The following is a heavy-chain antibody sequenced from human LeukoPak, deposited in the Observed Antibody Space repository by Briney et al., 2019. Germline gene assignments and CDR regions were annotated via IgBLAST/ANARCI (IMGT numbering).Heavy chain of an antibody. CDR3: TTTYYYDSSGYYPSFDY. J-gene: IGHJ4*02. CDR1: GFTFSSYG. CDR2: IRYDGSNK. D-gene: IGHD3-22*01. V-gene: IGHV3-30*02. Sequence: QSGGSLRLSCAASGFTFSSYGMHWVRQAPGKGLEWVAFIRYDGSNKYYADSVKGRFTISRDNSKNTLYLQMNSLKTEDTAVYYCTTTYYYDSSGYYPSFDYWGQGTLVTVSS.